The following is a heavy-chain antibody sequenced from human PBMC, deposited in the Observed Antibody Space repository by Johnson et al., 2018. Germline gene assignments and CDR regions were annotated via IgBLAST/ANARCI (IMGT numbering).Heavy chain of an antibody. J-gene: IGHJ3*02. D-gene: IGHD3-22*01. V-gene: IGHV3-33*01. CDR1: GFTFSSYG. CDR2: IWYDGSNK. Sequence: QVQLVQSGGVVVQPGGSLRLSCAASGFTFSSYGMHWVRQAPGKGLEWVAVIWYDGSNKYYADSVKGRFTISRDKSKNTRYLQMNSLRAEDTVVYYCAREQPSGYDAFDIWGQGTMVTVSS. CDR3: AREQPSGYDAFDI.